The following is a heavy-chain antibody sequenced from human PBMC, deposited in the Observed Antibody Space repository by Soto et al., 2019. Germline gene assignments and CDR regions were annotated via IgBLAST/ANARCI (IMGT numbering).Heavy chain of an antibody. J-gene: IGHJ4*02. Sequence: GGSLRLSCAASGFTFRNYAMTWVRQAPGKGLEWVSLVSGAGTSTYYADSVKGRFTISRDNSKNTLSLQMNSLRAADTAVYLCARRGGGYGSAFDFWGQGALVTVPS. V-gene: IGHV3-23*01. CDR3: ARRGGGYGSAFDF. D-gene: IGHD3-10*01. CDR1: GFTFRNYA. CDR2: VSGAGTST.